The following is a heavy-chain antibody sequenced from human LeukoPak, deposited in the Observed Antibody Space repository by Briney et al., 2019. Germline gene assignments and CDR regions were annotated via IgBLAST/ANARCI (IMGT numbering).Heavy chain of an antibody. Sequence: GRSLRLSCAASGFTFSGCGMHWVRQAPGKGLEWVAVISYDGSNKYYADSVKGRFTISRDNSKNTLYLQMNSLRAEDTAVYYCAKDRSSSPNYYGMDVWGQGTTVTVSS. CDR3: AKDRSSSPNYYGMDV. J-gene: IGHJ6*02. D-gene: IGHD6-13*01. CDR1: GFTFSGCG. V-gene: IGHV3-30*18. CDR2: ISYDGSNK.